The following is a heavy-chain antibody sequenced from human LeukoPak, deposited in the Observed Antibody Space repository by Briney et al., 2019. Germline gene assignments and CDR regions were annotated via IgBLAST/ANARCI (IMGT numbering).Heavy chain of an antibody. CDR3: AKATYYYDSYGYNGVFDY. CDR1: GFTIISYA. V-gene: IGHV3-23*01. D-gene: IGHD3-22*01. Sequence: GGSLGLSCEASGFTIISYAMSWVRQAPGKGLEWGSAVSGTADNTYYAESVRGRFTISRDNSKNTLYLQMNSLRAEDAAVYFCAKATYYYDSYGYNGVFDYWGQGTLVTLSS. CDR2: VSGTADNT. J-gene: IGHJ4*02.